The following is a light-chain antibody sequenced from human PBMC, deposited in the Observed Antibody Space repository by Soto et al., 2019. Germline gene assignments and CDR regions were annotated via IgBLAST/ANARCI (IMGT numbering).Light chain of an antibody. CDR1: QSVDNN. J-gene: IGKJ5*01. CDR2: GSF. V-gene: IGKV3-15*01. CDR3: QQYNDRPPIT. Sequence: EIVMTQPPVTLSASPGESATLSCRASQSVDNNVAWYQQKPGQAPRLLIVGSFARATGIPARFSGSGSGSEFTLTISGLQSEDFAVYYCQQYNDRPPITFGQGTLLEI.